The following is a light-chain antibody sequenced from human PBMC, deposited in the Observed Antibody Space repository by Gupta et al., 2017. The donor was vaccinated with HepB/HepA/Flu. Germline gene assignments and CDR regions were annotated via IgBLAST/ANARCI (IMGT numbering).Light chain of an antibody. CDR2: AAA. CDR3: KQAKTIPPRPT. J-gene: IGKJ4*01. V-gene: IGKV1-12*01. CDR1: KGISGW. Sequence: TCRASKGISGWLAWYQQKPGKASKRLIYAAASLHREVPSRFCGCGSGTDFTLPISSLQPEDFATYYCKQAKTIPPRPTFGGGTKVEIK.